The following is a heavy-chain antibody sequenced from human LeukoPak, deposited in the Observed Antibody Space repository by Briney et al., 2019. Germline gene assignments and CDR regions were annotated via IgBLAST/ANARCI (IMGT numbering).Heavy chain of an antibody. CDR3: ATGSYGDS. CDR1: TIILSNAW. V-gene: IGHV3-15*01. D-gene: IGHD3-10*01. Sequence: GGSLGLSCAASTIILSNAWMSWVRQAPGKGLECVGRIKSKTDGGTSEYAAPMKGRITISRDDSKNTLYLQMNSLKTEDTAVYYCATGSYGDSWGQGTLVTVSS. CDR2: IKSKTDGGTS. J-gene: IGHJ5*02.